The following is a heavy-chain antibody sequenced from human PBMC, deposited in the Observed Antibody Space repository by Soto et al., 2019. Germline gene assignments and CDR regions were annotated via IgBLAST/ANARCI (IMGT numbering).Heavy chain of an antibody. J-gene: IGHJ5*02. CDR2: ISGSGGST. D-gene: IGHD6-19*01. CDR3: AKDVYSSGSYWFDP. V-gene: IGHV3-23*01. CDR1: GFTFSSYA. Sequence: GGSLRLSCAASGFTFSSYAMSWARQAPGKGLEWVSAISGSGGSTYYADSVKGRFTISRDNSKNTLYLQMNSLRAEDTAVYYCAKDVYSSGSYWFDPWGQGTLVTVSS.